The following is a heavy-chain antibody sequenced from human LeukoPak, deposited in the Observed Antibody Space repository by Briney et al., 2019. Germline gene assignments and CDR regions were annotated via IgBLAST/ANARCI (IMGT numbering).Heavy chain of an antibody. D-gene: IGHD3-10*01. V-gene: IGHV4-59*01. CDR2: IHYSGST. CDR3: ASLGGFRGAFDI. Sequence: PSETLSLTCTVSGGSISSYYWSWIRQPPGKGLEWIGYIHYSGSTKYNSSLKSRVSISVDTSKNHFSLNLSSVTAADTAVYYCASLGGFRGAFDIWGQGTMVTVSS. J-gene: IGHJ3*02. CDR1: GGSISSYY.